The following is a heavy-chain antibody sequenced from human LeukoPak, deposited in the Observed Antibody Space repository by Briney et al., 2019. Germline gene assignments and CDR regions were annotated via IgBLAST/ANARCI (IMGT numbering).Heavy chain of an antibody. D-gene: IGHD6-6*01. J-gene: IGHJ5*02. CDR3: ARGYSSSSYNWFDP. CDR2: INHSGST. CDR1: GGSFSGYY. Sequence: SETLSLTCAVYGGSFSGYYWSWIRQPPGKGLEWIGEINHSGSTNYNPSLKSRVTISVDTSKNQFSLKLSSVTAADTAVYYCARGYSSSSYNWFDPWGQGTLVTVSS. V-gene: IGHV4-34*01.